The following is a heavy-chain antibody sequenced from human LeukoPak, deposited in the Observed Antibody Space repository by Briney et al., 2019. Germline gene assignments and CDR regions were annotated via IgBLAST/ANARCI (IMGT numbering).Heavy chain of an antibody. CDR3: ARDTVTAPFDY. Sequence: GSLRLSCAASGFTFSSYSMNWVRQAPGKGLEWVSSISSSSSYIHYADSVKGRFTISRDNAKNSLYLQMNSLRAEDTAVYYCARDTVTAPFDYWGQGTLVTVSS. CDR2: ISSSSSYI. V-gene: IGHV3-21*01. J-gene: IGHJ4*02. CDR1: GFTFSSYS. D-gene: IGHD4-17*01.